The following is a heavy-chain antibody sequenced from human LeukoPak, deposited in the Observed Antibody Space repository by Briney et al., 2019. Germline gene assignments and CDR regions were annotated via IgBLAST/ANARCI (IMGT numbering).Heavy chain of an antibody. D-gene: IGHD3-16*01. CDR1: GDSFSSNTAA. CDR3: VRGPGYFDL. CDR2: TYHRSKWYV. J-gene: IGHJ2*01. V-gene: IGHV6-1*01. Sequence: SQTLSLTCAISGDSFSSNTAAWNWLRQSPSRGREWLGRTYHRSKWYVDYALSVKSRIIINADTSKNHFSLQLNSVTPEDTALYYCVRGPGYFDLWGRGTQVTVSA.